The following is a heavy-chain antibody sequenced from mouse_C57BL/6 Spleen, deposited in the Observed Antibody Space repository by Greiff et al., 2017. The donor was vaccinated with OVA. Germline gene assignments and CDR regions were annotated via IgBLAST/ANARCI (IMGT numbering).Heavy chain of an antibody. CDR1: GYTFTDYN. V-gene: IGHV1-22*01. Sequence: EVKLMESGPELVKPGASVKMSCKASGYTFTDYNMHWVKQSHGKSLEWIGYINPNNGGTSYNQKFKGKATLTVNKSSSTAYMELRSLTSEDSAVYYCARKLTGTPYYAMDYWGQGTSVTVSS. J-gene: IGHJ4*01. D-gene: IGHD4-1*01. CDR3: ARKLTGTPYYAMDY. CDR2: INPNNGGT.